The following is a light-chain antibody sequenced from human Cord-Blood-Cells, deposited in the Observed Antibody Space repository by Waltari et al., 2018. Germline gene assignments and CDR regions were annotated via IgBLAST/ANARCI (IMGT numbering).Light chain of an antibody. V-gene: IGLV3-1*01. Sequence: SYELTQPPSVSVSPGQTASITCSGAKLGDKYACWYQQKTGQSPVLVIYQDSKRPAGFPERFSRSNAGNTATLTIRGTQGKAEADYYGQAWDSSTVVFGGRTKLTVL. J-gene: IGLJ2*01. CDR2: QDS. CDR3: QAWDSSTVV. CDR1: KLGDKY.